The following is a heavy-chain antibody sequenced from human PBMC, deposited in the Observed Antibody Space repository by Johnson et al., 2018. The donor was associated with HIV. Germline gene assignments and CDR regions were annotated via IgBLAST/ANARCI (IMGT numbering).Heavy chain of an antibody. V-gene: IGHV3-30*18. D-gene: IGHD5-18*01. Sequence: QVQLVESGGGVVQPGRSLRLSCAASGFTFSSYGMHWVRQAPGKGLEWVAVISYDGSNKYYADSVKGRFTISRDNSKNTLYLKMNSLRAEETAVYYCAKDLVDTAMDDAFDIWGQGTMVTVSS. J-gene: IGHJ3*02. CDR1: GFTFSSYG. CDR2: ISYDGSNK. CDR3: AKDLVDTAMDDAFDI.